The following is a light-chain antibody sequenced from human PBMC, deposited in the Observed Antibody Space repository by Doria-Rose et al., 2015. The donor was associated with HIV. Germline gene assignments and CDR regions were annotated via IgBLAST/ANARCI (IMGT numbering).Light chain of an antibody. CDR2: DGS. J-gene: IGKJ1*01. Sequence: TQSPGTLSLSPGERATLSCRASQSFSSTYLAWYQQKPGQAPSLLIYDGSTRDTGIPDRISASWSGTDFTLTINRLEHEDFALYYCHQYGTSWTFGQGTKAEI. V-gene: IGKV3-20*01. CDR1: QSFSSTY. CDR3: HQYGTSWT.